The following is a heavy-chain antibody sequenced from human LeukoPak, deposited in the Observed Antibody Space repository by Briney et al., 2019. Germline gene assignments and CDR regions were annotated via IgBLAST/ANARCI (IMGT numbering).Heavy chain of an antibody. D-gene: IGHD1-26*01. CDR2: LHVSGNT. CDR1: GGSLQSNH. Sequence: SETLSLTCTVSGGSLQSNHWAWSRQPAGKGLEGIGRLHVSGNTNCTPSLKSRVTISVDTSKNQFSLKMTSATAADTAVYFCARDPLRSSFDSWGQGILVTVSS. V-gene: IGHV4-4*07. CDR3: ARDPLRSSFDS. J-gene: IGHJ4*02.